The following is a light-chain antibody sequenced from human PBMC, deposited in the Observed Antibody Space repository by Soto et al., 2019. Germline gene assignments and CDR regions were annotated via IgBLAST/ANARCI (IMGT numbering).Light chain of an antibody. J-gene: IGLJ1*01. Sequence: QSVLTQPPSASGSPGQSVAISCTGTSSDVGGYNYVSWYQQHPGKAPKLMIYEVNKRPSGVPDRFSGSKSGNTASLTVSGLQAEDEADYYCLAYAGRTTLVFGTGTKVTVL. CDR1: SSDVGGYNY. CDR2: EVN. CDR3: LAYAGRTTLV. V-gene: IGLV2-8*01.